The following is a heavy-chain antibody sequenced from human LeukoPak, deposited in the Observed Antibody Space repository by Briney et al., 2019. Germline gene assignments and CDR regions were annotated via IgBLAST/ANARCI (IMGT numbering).Heavy chain of an antibody. Sequence: GGSVRLSCTASGFLFSNYGIHWLRRAPGRGLEGVTVIWSDGRSSDSVKGRFTIPRDNSKNTVHLQMTGLRVEDTAVYYCAKDYYPHLTIPNSFAGEYWGQGTLVTVSS. J-gene: IGHJ4*02. CDR3: AKDYYPHLTIPNSFAGEY. V-gene: IGHV3-33*03. CDR2: IWSDGR. CDR1: GFLFSNYG. D-gene: IGHD2/OR15-2a*01.